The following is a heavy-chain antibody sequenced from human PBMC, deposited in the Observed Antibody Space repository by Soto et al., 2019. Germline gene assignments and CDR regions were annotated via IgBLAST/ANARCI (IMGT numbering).Heavy chain of an antibody. Sequence: PGESLKISCKGSGYSFTSYWISWVHQMPGKGLEWMGRIDPSDSYTNYSPSFQGHVTISADKSISTAYLQWSSLKASDTAMYYCARFPPIYDILTGSYGMGVWGQGTTVTVSS. V-gene: IGHV5-10-1*01. CDR2: IDPSDSYT. CDR1: GYSFTSYW. D-gene: IGHD3-9*01. CDR3: ARFPPIYDILTGSYGMGV. J-gene: IGHJ6*02.